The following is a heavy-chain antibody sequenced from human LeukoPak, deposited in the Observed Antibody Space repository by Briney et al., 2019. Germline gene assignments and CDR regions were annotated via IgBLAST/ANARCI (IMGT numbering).Heavy chain of an antibody. J-gene: IGHJ3*02. CDR1: GYTFTDYY. V-gene: IGHV1-69-2*01. Sequence: GASVKVSCKASGYTFTDYYMHWVQQAPGKGLEWMGRVDPEDGETIYAEKFQGRVTITADTSTDTAYMELSSLRSEDTAVYYCATLDFSGYCSSTSCYRRVDAFDIWGQGTMVTVSS. CDR3: ATLDFSGYCSSTSCYRRVDAFDI. CDR2: VDPEDGET. D-gene: IGHD2-2*01.